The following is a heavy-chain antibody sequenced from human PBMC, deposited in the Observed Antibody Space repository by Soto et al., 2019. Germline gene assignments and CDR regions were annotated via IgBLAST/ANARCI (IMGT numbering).Heavy chain of an antibody. D-gene: IGHD2-15*01. CDR2: IYSGGST. CDR1: GFTVSSNY. CDR3: ARGGYCSGGSCYYFDY. V-gene: IGHV3-53*01. J-gene: IGHJ4*02. Sequence: GGSLRLSCAASGFTVSSNYMNWVRQAPGKGLEWVSVIYSGGSTYYADSVKGRFTISRDNSKNRLYLQMNSLRVEDTAIYYCARGGYCSGGSCYYFDYWGQGALVTVSS.